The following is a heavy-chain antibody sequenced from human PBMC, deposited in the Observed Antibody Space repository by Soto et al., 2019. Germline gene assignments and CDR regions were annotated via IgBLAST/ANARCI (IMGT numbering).Heavy chain of an antibody. Sequence: SETMCVTCVVYGGSFSSYHWSWIRQTPGKGLEWIGEINHLTTTNYNPSLKSRVIISLDTPKNQFSLKLSSVTAADTAVYYCARGYDTALAPIFWGQGILVTVSS. D-gene: IGHD5-18*01. V-gene: IGHV4-34*01. CDR1: GGSFSSYH. J-gene: IGHJ4*02. CDR3: ARGYDTALAPIF. CDR2: INHLTTT.